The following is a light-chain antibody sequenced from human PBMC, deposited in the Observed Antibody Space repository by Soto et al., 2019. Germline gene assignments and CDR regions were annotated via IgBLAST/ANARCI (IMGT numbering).Light chain of an antibody. CDR2: DVT. CDR1: SSDVGGYNY. V-gene: IGLV2-11*01. CDR3: AAWDDSLNGYV. J-gene: IGLJ1*01. Sequence: QSVLTQPRSVSGSPGQSVAISCTGTSSDVGGYNYVSWYQQHPGKAPKLMIYDVTKRPSGVPDRFSASKSGNTASLTISGLQADDEADYYCAAWDDSLNGYVFATGTKVTVL.